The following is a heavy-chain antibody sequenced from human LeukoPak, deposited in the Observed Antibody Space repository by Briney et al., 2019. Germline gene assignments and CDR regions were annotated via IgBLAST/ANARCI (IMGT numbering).Heavy chain of an antibody. J-gene: IGHJ5*02. Sequence: SETLSLTCTVSGGFINSGGYYWSWIRQHPGKGLEWIGYIYYSGRTYYNPSLESRVSISVDTSKNQFTLRLTSVTAADTALYYCARDRGLLVTSGNYLDPWGQGTLVTVSS. V-gene: IGHV4-31*03. D-gene: IGHD1-7*01. CDR2: IYYSGRT. CDR3: ARDRGLLVTSGNYLDP. CDR1: GGFINSGGYY.